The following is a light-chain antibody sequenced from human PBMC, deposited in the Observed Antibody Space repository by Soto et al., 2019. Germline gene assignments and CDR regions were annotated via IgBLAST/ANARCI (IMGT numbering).Light chain of an antibody. J-gene: IGKJ1*01. CDR3: QQYNNWPRT. V-gene: IGKV3-15*01. Sequence: TQSPATLSLCPVEEATLSCRSSQSVSSNLAWYQQKPGQAPRLLIYGASTRATGLPARFSGSGSGTEFTLTISSLPSEDFAVYYCQQYNNWPRTFGQGTKVDI. CDR1: QSVSSN. CDR2: GAS.